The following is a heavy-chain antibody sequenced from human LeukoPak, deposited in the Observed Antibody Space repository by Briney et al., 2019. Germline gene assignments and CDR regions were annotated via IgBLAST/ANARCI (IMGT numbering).Heavy chain of an antibody. CDR1: GFTFSSYE. CDR3: AREFLPRYCGGGCYSVAFDY. Sequence: GGSLRLSCAASGFTFSSYEMNWVRQAPGKGLEWVSYISSSGSTIYYADSVKGRFTISRDNSKNTLYLQMNSLRAEDTAVYYCAREFLPRYCGGGCYSVAFDYWGQGTLVTVSS. V-gene: IGHV3-48*03. J-gene: IGHJ4*02. D-gene: IGHD2-21*02. CDR2: ISSSGSTI.